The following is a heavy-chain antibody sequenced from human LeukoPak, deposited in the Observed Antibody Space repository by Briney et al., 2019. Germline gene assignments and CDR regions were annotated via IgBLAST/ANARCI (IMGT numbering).Heavy chain of an antibody. CDR3: TKDGGGYSDSRQGRIVYYYYYMDV. J-gene: IGHJ6*03. V-gene: IGHV3-9*01. D-gene: IGHD5-12*01. CDR2: ISWNSGSI. Sequence: GRSLRLSCAASGFIFDDYAMHWVRQAPGKGLEWVSGISWNSGSIGYADSVKGRFTISRDNAKNSLYLQMNSLRAEDTALYYCTKDGGGYSDSRQGRIVYYYYYMDVWGKGTTVTISS. CDR1: GFIFDDYA.